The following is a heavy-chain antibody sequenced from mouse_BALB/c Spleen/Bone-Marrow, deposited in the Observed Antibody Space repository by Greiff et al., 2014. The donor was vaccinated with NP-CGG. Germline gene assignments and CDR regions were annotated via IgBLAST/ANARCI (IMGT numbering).Heavy chain of an antibody. CDR2: IWADGST. J-gene: IGHJ4*01. CDR3: ARITTATGAIDY. V-gene: IGHV2-9*02. D-gene: IGHD1-2*01. Sequence: LSITCTVSGFSLTHYVVHWVRQPPGTDLEWLEVIWADGSTNYTSGFMSCLSFSKDNSKSQVFFKMNSLQTDDTAMYYCARITTATGAIDYWGQGTSFTVSS. CDR1: GFSLTHYV.